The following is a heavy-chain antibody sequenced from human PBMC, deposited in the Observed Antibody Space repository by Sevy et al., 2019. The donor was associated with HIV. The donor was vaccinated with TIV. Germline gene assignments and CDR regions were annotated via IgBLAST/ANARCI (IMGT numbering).Heavy chain of an antibody. V-gene: IGHV1-2*02. CDR1: GYTFTDYY. D-gene: IGHD2-21*02. Sequence: ASVKVSCKASGYTFTDYYIHWVQQAPGQGLEWMGWINPKSGDTKYAQKFQGRVTVTRGTSNSSAYMELRSLISDDTAVYYCATKGGGGDNTAYRPFGPWGQGTLVTVSS. CDR2: INPKSGDT. CDR3: ATKGGGGDNTAYRPFGP. J-gene: IGHJ5*02.